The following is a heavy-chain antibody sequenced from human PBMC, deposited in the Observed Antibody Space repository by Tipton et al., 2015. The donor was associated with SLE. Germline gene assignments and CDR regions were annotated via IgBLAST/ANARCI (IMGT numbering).Heavy chain of an antibody. CDR1: GYSINRGYS. V-gene: IGHV4-38-2*02. D-gene: IGHD5-18*01. CDR2: IYYSGIT. CDR3: ARDGDTVMGWASH. J-gene: IGHJ4*02. Sequence: TLSLTCNVSGYSINRGYSWGWIRQPPGKGLEWIGRIYYSGITYYSASLRSRLTISVDTSKNQFSLRLSSVTAADTAVYYCARDGDTVMGWASHWGQGTLVTVSS.